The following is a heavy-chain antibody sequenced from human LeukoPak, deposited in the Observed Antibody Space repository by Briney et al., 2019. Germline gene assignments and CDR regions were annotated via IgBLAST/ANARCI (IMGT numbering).Heavy chain of an antibody. Sequence: GASVKVSCKASGYTFTGFYIHWVRQAPGQGLEWMGWINTNSGVTSYAQKFQGRVTMTRDTSISTAYMELSRLRSDDTAVYYCARDRCSSSCWDYMDVWGKGTTVTVSS. J-gene: IGHJ6*03. CDR3: ARDRCSSSCWDYMDV. V-gene: IGHV1-2*02. D-gene: IGHD6-13*01. CDR2: INTNSGVT. CDR1: GYTFTGFY.